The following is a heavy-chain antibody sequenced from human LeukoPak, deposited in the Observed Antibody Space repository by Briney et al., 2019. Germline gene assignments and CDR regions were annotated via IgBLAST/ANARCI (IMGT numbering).Heavy chain of an antibody. CDR2: IKTSDVGTT. V-gene: IGHV3-15*01. Sequence: GGSLRLSCAASGFTFSSYTMNWVRQAPGKGLEWVGRIKTSDVGTTDYAAPVKGRFIISRDDAKNTLYLQMNSLKTEDTALYYCTTNDAFDIWGQGTMVTVSS. J-gene: IGHJ3*02. CDR1: GFTFSSYT. CDR3: TTNDAFDI.